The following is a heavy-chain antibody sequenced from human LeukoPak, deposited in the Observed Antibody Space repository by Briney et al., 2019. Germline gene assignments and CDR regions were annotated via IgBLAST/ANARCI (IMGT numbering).Heavy chain of an antibody. D-gene: IGHD6-13*01. CDR2: ISGSGGST. CDR3: AKGTEYSSSWYPDY. Sequence: GGSLRLSCAASGFTFSSYAMSWVRQAPGKGLEWGSAISGSGGSTYYADSVKGRFTISRDNSKNTLYLQMNSLRAEDTAVYYCAKGTEYSSSWYPDYWGQGTLVTVSS. CDR1: GFTFSSYA. J-gene: IGHJ4*02. V-gene: IGHV3-23*01.